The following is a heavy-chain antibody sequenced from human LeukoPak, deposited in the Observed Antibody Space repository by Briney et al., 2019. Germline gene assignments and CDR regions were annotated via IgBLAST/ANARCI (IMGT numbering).Heavy chain of an antibody. CDR1: GYTFITYS. Sequence: ASVKVSCKTLGYTFITYSIYWVRHAPGERLEWLGWITVASGNTRYSENLQGRVTLTRDTSANTAYMELRNLKSEDTAVYYCVGGSLGFWGQGTLVTVSP. CDR2: ITVASGNT. V-gene: IGHV1-3*01. CDR3: VGGSLGF. J-gene: IGHJ4*02.